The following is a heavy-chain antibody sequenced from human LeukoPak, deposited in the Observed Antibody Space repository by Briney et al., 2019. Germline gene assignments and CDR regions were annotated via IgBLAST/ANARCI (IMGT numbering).Heavy chain of an antibody. Sequence: AXSXXTXXXYAMSWVRQAPGXGLEWVSAISGSGGSTYYADSVKGRFTISRDNSKNTLYLQMNSLRAEDTAVYYCAKDRESGSRPYFFDYWGQGTLVTVSS. D-gene: IGHD6-25*01. V-gene: IGHV3-23*01. J-gene: IGHJ4*02. CDR3: AKDRESGSRPYFFDY. CDR2: ISGSGGST. CDR1: XXTXXXYA.